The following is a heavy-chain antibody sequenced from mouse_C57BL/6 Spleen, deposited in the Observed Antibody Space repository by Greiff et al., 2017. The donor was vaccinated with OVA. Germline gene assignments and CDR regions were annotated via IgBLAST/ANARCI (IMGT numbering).Heavy chain of an antibody. CDR1: GFTFSSYT. CDR2: ISGGGGNT. D-gene: IGHD2-5*01. V-gene: IGHV5-9*01. J-gene: IGHJ3*01. CDR3: AKQRGYSNFAY. Sequence: EVMLVESGGGLVKPGGSLKLSCAASGFTFSSYTMSWVRQTPEKRLEWVATISGGGGNTYYPDSVKGRFTISRDNAKNTLYLQMSSLRYEDTTLYYCAKQRGYSNFAYWGQGTLVTVSA.